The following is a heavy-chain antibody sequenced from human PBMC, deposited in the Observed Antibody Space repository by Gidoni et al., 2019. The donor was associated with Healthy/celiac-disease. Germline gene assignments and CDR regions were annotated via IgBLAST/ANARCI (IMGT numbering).Heavy chain of an antibody. Sequence: DINWVRQATGQGLEWMGWMNPNSGNTGYAQKFQGRVTMTRSTSISTAYMELSSLRSEDTAVYYCAKRGRVSTRNGGGWSGYSFDYWGQGTLVTVSS. J-gene: IGHJ4*02. CDR2: MNPNSGNT. D-gene: IGHD3-3*01. CDR3: AKRGRVSTRNGGGWSGYSFDY. V-gene: IGHV1-8*01. CDR1: D.